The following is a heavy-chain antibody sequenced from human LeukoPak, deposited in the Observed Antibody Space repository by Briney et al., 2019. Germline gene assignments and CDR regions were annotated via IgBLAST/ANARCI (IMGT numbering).Heavy chain of an antibody. CDR3: ARTPRTTVTTRFDY. D-gene: IGHD4-11*01. CDR1: GGSISSSSYY. V-gene: IGHV4-39*01. Sequence: PSETLSLTCTVSGGSISSSSYYWGWIRQPPGKGLEWIGSIYYSGSTYYNPSLKSRVTISVDTPKNQFSLKLSSVTAADTAVYYCARTPRTTVTTRFDYWGQGTLVTVSS. CDR2: IYYSGST. J-gene: IGHJ4*02.